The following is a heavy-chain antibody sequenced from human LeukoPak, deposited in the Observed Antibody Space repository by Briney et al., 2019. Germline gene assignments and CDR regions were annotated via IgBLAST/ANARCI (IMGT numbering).Heavy chain of an antibody. D-gene: IGHD1-26*01. CDR2: ISGSGGST. CDR3: TMGGQPYYFDY. CDR1: EFTFSSSA. V-gene: IGHV3-23*01. J-gene: IGHJ4*02. Sequence: GESLRLSCAASEFTFSSSAMSWVRQAPGKGLEWVSGISGSGGSTYYADSVKGRFTISRDNSKNTLYLQMNSLRAEDTAVYYCTMGGQPYYFDYWGQGTLVTVSS.